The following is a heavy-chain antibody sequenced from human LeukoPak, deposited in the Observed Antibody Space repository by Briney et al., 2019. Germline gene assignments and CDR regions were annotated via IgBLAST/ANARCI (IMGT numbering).Heavy chain of an antibody. D-gene: IGHD3-22*01. CDR1: GFTFSNAW. CDR3: TTANYYDSSGYYS. J-gene: IGHJ5*02. Sequence: PGGSLRLSCAASGFTFSNAWMSWVRQAPGKGLEWVGRIKSKTDGGTTDCAAPVKGRFTISRDDSKNTLYLQMNSLKTEDTAVYYCTTANYYDSSGYYSWGQGTLVTVSS. V-gene: IGHV3-15*01. CDR2: IKSKTDGGTT.